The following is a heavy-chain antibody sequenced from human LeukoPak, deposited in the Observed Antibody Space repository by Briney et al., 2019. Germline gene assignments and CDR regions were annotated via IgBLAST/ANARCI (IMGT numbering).Heavy chain of an antibody. CDR2: ISSSGTTI. V-gene: IGHV3-48*03. J-gene: IGHJ6*02. D-gene: IGHD3-10*01. Sequence: GGSLRLSCAASGFNFSSYEMNWVRQAPGKGLEWVSYISSSGTTIYYTDSVKGRFPISRDNAKSSLYLQMNSLRAEDTAVYYCARSSRGAYYYYGMDVWGQGTLVTVS. CDR3: ARSSRGAYYYYGMDV. CDR1: GFNFSSYE.